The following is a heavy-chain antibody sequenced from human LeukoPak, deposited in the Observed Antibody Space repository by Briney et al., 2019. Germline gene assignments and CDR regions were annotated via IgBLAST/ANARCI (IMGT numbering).Heavy chain of an antibody. CDR3: ARGGNGYGYDY. J-gene: IGHJ4*02. D-gene: IGHD5-18*01. CDR2: IIPIFGTA. V-gene: IGHV1-69*01. CDR1: GGTFSSYA. Sequence: GSSVKVSCKASGGTFSSYATSWVRQAPGQGLEWMGGIIPIFGTANYAQKFQGRVTITADESTITAYMELSSLRSEDTAVYYCARGGNGYGYDYWGQGTLVTVSS.